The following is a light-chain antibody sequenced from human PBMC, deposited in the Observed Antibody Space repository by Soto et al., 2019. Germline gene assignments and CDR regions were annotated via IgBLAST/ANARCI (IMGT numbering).Light chain of an antibody. V-gene: IGLV3-21*02. CDR1: NIVTKS. CDR3: QVWDTSDRPRVE. CDR2: DDS. Sequence: SYELTQPPSVSVAPGQTATITCGGNNIVTKSVHWYQQKPGQAPVLVVYDDSDRPSGIPERFSGSVSGNTATLAITWVEAGDEADYYCQVWDTSDRPRVEFGGGTKLTVL. J-gene: IGLJ2*01.